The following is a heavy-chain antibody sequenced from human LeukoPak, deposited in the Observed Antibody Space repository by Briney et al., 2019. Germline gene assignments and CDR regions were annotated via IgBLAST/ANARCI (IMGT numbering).Heavy chain of an antibody. CDR3: ARDSSDNNWFDP. Sequence: TGGSLRLSCAASGFTFSSYTMNWVRQAPGKGLEWVSSITSSSSFIYYADSLKGRFTISRDNAKNSLYLQMNSLRAEDTAVYYCARDSSDNNWFDPWGQGTLVTVSS. D-gene: IGHD3-22*01. CDR2: ITSSSSFI. CDR1: GFTFSSYT. V-gene: IGHV3-21*01. J-gene: IGHJ5*02.